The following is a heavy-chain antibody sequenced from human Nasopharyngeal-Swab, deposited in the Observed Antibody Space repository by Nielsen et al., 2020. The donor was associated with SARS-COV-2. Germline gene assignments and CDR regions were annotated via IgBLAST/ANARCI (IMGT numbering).Heavy chain of an antibody. V-gene: IGHV5-10-1*01. CDR3: AVAWGEYSSSSKSNYYGMDV. D-gene: IGHD6-6*01. J-gene: IGHJ6*02. Sequence: VRQMPGKGLEWMGRIDPSDSYTNYSPSFQGHVTISADKSISTAYLQWSSLKASDTAMYYCAVAWGEYSSSSKSNYYGMDVWGQRTTVTVSS. CDR2: IDPSDSYT.